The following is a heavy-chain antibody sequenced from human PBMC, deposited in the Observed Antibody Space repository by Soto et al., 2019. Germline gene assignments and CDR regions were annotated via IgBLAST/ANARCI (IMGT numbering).Heavy chain of an antibody. Sequence: QVQLVQSGAEVRKPGSSVTVSCKASGGTFSNYAISWVRQAPGQGLEWMGGIIPIVGTGSYAQKLQGRVTITADEPTGTAYVELTSLRFEDTAVYYCARVVILVPTASTHYYYDMDVWGPGTRVTVSS. V-gene: IGHV1-69*01. CDR3: ARVVILVPTASTHYYYDMDV. J-gene: IGHJ6*02. D-gene: IGHD2-2*01. CDR2: IIPIVGTG. CDR1: GGTFSNYA.